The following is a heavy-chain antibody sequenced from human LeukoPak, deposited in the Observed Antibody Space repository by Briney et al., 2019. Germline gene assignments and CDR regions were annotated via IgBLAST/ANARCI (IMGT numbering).Heavy chain of an antibody. V-gene: IGHV4-59*01. D-gene: IGHD3-22*01. CDR1: GGSISSYY. Sequence: SETLSLTCTVSGGSISSYYWGWIRQPPGKGLEWIGYIYYSGSTNYNPSLKSRVTISVDTSKNQFSLKLSSVTAADKAVYYCARAFYDSSGYYYSHAFDIWGQGTMVTVSS. J-gene: IGHJ3*02. CDR3: ARAFYDSSGYYYSHAFDI. CDR2: IYYSGST.